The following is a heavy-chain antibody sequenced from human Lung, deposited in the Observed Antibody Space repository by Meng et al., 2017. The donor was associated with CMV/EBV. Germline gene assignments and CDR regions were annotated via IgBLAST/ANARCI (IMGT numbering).Heavy chain of an antibody. J-gene: IGHJ6*02. Sequence: GESLKISCAASGFTFSNAWMSWVRQAPGKGLGWVGCIKSKTDGGTTDYAAPVKGRFTISRDDSKNTLYLQMNSLKTEDTAVYYCTTGRIYCSSTSCHWGGMDVWGQGXTVTVSS. V-gene: IGHV3-15*01. D-gene: IGHD2-2*01. CDR3: TTGRIYCSSTSCHWGGMDV. CDR2: IKSKTDGGTT. CDR1: GFTFSNAW.